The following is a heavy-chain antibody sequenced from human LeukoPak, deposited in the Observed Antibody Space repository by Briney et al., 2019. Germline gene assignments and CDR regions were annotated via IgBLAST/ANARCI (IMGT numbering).Heavy chain of an antibody. J-gene: IGHJ5*02. CDR3: ARDGQGYYYGSGSHIWFDP. D-gene: IGHD3-10*01. CDR1: GGTFSSYA. Sequence: GASVKVCCKASGGTFSSYAISWVRQAPGQGLEWMGGSIPIFGTANYAQKFQGRVTITADESTSTAYMELSSLRSEDTAVYYCARDGQGYYYGSGSHIWFDPWGQGTLVTVSS. CDR2: SIPIFGTA. V-gene: IGHV1-69*13.